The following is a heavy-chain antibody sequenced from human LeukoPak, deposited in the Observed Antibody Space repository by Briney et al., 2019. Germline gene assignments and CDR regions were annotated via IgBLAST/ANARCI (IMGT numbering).Heavy chain of an antibody. V-gene: IGHV3-21*01. CDR1: GFTFSSYS. CDR3: AREVTVVEGDPYYFDY. Sequence: GGSLRLSCAASGFTFSSYSMNWVRQAPGKGLEWVSSISSSSSYIYYADSVKGRFTISRDNAKNSLYLQMNSLRAEDTAVYYCAREVTVVEGDPYYFDYWGQGTLVTVSS. CDR2: ISSSSSYI. J-gene: IGHJ4*02. D-gene: IGHD2-2*01.